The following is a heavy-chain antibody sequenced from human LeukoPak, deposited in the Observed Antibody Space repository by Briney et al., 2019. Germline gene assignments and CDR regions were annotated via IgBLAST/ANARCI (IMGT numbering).Heavy chain of an antibody. CDR2: IYYSGST. Sequence: KPSETLSLTCTVSGGSISSSSYYWGWIRQPPGKGLEWIGSIYYSGSTYYNPSLKSRVTISVDTSKNQFSLKLSSVTAADTAVYYCARGDFRTYAFDIWGQGTMVTVSS. J-gene: IGHJ3*02. D-gene: IGHD3/OR15-3a*01. V-gene: IGHV4-39*01. CDR3: ARGDFRTYAFDI. CDR1: GGSISSSSYY.